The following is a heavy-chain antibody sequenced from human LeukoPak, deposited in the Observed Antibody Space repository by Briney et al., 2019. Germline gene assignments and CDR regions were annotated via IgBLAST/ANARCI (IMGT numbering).Heavy chain of an antibody. J-gene: IGHJ5*02. CDR1: GYTFTGYY. Sequence: ASVKVSCKAPGYTFTGYYMHWVRQAPGQGLEWMGWINPNSGGTNYAQKFQGRVTMTRDTSISTAYMELSRLRSDDTAVYYCARDLFCSSTSCYGGTDNWFDPWGQGTLVTVSS. CDR3: ARDLFCSSTSCYGGTDNWFDP. D-gene: IGHD2-2*01. CDR2: INPNSGGT. V-gene: IGHV1-2*02.